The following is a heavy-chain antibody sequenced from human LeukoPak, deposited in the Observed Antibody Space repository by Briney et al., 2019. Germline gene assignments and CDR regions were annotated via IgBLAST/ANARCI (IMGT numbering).Heavy chain of an antibody. CDR3: ARGIPDFYFYMDV. CDR2: INDDGGAT. D-gene: IGHD2-21*01. Sequence: GGSLRLSCAASGFTFGDYWMHWIRQVPGKGPVWVSRINDDGGATSTAGFGKGRFTISRDNAKNVLYLQMDSLRAEDTAIYYRARGIPDFYFYMDVWGKGTTVSVSS. J-gene: IGHJ6*03. CDR1: GFTFGDYW. V-gene: IGHV3-74*01.